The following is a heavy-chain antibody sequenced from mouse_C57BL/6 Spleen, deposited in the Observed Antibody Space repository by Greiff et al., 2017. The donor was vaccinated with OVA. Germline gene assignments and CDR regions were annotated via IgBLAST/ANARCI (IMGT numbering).Heavy chain of an antibody. D-gene: IGHD3-1*01. CDR3: ARGLLGYAMDY. CDR2: INPGSGGT. J-gene: IGHJ4*01. Sequence: VKLMESGAELVRPGTSVKVSCKASGYAFTNYLIEWVKQRPGQGLEWIGVINPGSGGTNYNEKFKGKATLTADKSSSTAYMQLSSLTSEDSAVYFCARGLLGYAMDYWGQGTSVTVSS. V-gene: IGHV1-54*01. CDR1: GYAFTNYL.